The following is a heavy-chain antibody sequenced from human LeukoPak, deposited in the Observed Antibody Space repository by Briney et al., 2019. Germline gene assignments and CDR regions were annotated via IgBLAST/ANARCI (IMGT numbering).Heavy chain of an antibody. CDR2: ISGDGRST. V-gene: IGHV3-74*01. J-gene: IGHJ4*02. CDR3: ARGGYGAHMG. D-gene: IGHD4-17*01. Sequence: GGSLRLSCAASGFTFSNYWMYWVRQAPGKGLVWVSGISGDGRSTRYADSVKGRFTISRDNAKNEFYLQMNSLRADDSAVYYCARGGYGAHMGWGQGILVSVSS. CDR1: GFTFSNYW.